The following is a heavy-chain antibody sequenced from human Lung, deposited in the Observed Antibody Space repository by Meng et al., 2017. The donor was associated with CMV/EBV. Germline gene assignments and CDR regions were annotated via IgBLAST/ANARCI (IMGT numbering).Heavy chain of an antibody. CDR3: ARALFHQWPTRTGYYGMDV. D-gene: IGHD6-19*01. CDR1: GFTFSSYG. J-gene: IGHJ6*02. CDR2: IRYDGSNK. Sequence: GESXKISCAASGFTFSSYGMHWVRQAPGKGLEWVAFIRYDGSNKYYADSVKGRFTISRDYSKNTRYLQMNSLRAEDTAVYYCARALFHQWPTRTGYYGMDVWGQGTTVTVSS. V-gene: IGHV3-30*02.